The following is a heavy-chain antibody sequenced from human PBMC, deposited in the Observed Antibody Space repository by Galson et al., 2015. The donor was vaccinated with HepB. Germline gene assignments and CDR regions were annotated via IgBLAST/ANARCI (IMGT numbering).Heavy chain of an antibody. V-gene: IGHV1-2*06. J-gene: IGHJ4*02. D-gene: IGHD3-3*01. Sequence: SVKVSCKASGYTFTGYYMHWVRQAPGQGLEWMGRINPNSGGTNYAQKFQGRVTMTRDTSISTAYMELSRLRSDDTAVYYCARDRGGYYDFWSGYYEFDYWGQGTLVTVSS. CDR3: ARDRGGYYDFWSGYYEFDY. CDR1: GYTFTGYY. CDR2: INPNSGGT.